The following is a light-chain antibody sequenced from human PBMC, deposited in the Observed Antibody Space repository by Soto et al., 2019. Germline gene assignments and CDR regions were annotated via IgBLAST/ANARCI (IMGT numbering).Light chain of an antibody. CDR3: QSYDSRLSAHV. CDR2: TNN. V-gene: IGLV1-40*01. CDR1: SSNIGAGYD. Sequence: QSVLTQPPSVSGAPGQRVTISCTGSSSNIGAGYDVHWYLQVPGTAPKLLVYTNNNRPSGVPDRFSGSKSDTSASLAITGLQAEDEADYYCQSYDSRLSAHVFGTGTKV. J-gene: IGLJ1*01.